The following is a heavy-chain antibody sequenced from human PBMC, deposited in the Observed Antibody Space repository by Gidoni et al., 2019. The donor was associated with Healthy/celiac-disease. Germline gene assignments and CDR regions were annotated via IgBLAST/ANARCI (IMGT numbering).Heavy chain of an antibody. CDR3: ARQAVAGHIDY. J-gene: IGHJ4*02. Sequence: QVQLVESGGGVVQPGRSLRLSCAASGLTFSSYGMHWVRQAPGKGLEGGAVIWYDGSNKYYADSVKGRFTISRDNSKNTLYLQMNSLRAEDTAVYYCARQAVAGHIDYWGQGTLVTVSS. CDR1: GLTFSSYG. CDR2: IWYDGSNK. V-gene: IGHV3-33*01. D-gene: IGHD6-19*01.